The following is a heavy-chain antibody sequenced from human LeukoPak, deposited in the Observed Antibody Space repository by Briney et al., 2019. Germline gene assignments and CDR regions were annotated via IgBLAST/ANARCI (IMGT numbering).Heavy chain of an antibody. J-gene: IGHJ4*02. D-gene: IGHD3-9*01. Sequence: PSDTLSLTCTVSGGSLSGHFWSWFRQPPGKGLENIGYIHSSGSTNYYPSYKSRVTVSLEMSKNQFSLSLSSVTAADTAVYYCARDPGDTDWYNFDFWGQGILVTVSS. V-gene: IGHV4-59*11. CDR1: GGSLSGHF. CDR2: IHSSGST. CDR3: ARDPGDTDWYNFDF.